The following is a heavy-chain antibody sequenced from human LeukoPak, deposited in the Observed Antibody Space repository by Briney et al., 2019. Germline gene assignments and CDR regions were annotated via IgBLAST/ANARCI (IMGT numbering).Heavy chain of an antibody. V-gene: IGHV4-61*01. J-gene: IGHJ6*03. D-gene: IGHD2-15*01. CDR3: ARDRGVVAAQSYYMDV. CDR1: GGSISSSSYY. Sequence: PSETLSLTCTVSGGSISSSSYYWSWIRQPPGKGLEWIGYIYYSGSTNYNPSLKSRVTISVDTSKNQFSLKLSSVTAADTAVYYCARDRGVVAAQSYYMDVWGKGTTVTVSS. CDR2: IYYSGST.